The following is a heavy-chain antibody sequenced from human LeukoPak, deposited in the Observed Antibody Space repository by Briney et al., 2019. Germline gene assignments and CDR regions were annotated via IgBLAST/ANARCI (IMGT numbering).Heavy chain of an antibody. J-gene: IGHJ6*02. CDR1: GFTFSSYS. V-gene: IGHV3-21*01. CDR3: ARAEEGGYSGFPMDV. CDR2: ISSSSSYI. D-gene: IGHD5-12*01. Sequence: GGSLRLSCAASGFTFSSYSMNWVRQAPGKGLEWVSSISSSSSYIYYADSVKGRFTISRDNAKNSLYLQMNSLRAEDTAVYYCARAEEGGYSGFPMDVWGQGTTVTVSS.